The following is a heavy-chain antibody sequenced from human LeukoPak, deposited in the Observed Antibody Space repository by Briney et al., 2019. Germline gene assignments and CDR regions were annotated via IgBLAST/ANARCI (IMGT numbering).Heavy chain of an antibody. D-gene: IGHD6-6*01. J-gene: IGHJ3*02. Sequence: GGSLRLSCAASGFTFSSYGMHWVRQAPGKGLEWVAFIRYDGSNKYYADSVKGRFTISRDNSKNTLYLQMNSLRAEDTAVYYCARRGTYSSSSGRVVAFDIWGQGTMVTVSS. CDR3: ARRGTYSSSSGRVVAFDI. V-gene: IGHV3-30*02. CDR2: IRYDGSNK. CDR1: GFTFSSYG.